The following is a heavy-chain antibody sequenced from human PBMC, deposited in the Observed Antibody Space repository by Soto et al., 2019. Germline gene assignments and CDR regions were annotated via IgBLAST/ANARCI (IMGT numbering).Heavy chain of an antibody. V-gene: IGHV1-69*01. CDR1: GGTFSSYA. J-gene: IGHJ4*02. CDR3: ARAPRYCSGGSCYHD. Sequence: QVQLVQSGAEVKKPGSSVKVSCKASGGTFSSYAISWVRQAPGQGREWMGGIIPIFGTANYAQKFQGRVTITADESTSTAYMELSSLRSEDTVVYYCARAPRYCSGGSCYHDWGQGTLVTVSS. D-gene: IGHD2-15*01. CDR2: IIPIFGTA.